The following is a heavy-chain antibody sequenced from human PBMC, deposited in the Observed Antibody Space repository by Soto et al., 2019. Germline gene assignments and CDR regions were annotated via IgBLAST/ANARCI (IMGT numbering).Heavy chain of an antibody. CDR2: IIPIFGTA. V-gene: IGHV1-69*01. Sequence: QVQLVQSGAEVKKPWSSVKVSCKASGGTFSSYAISWVRQAPGQGLEWMGGIIPIFGTANYAQKFQGRVTITADESPSTAYMELSSLRSEDTAVYYCARDPAYCGGDCPSGQGTLVTVSS. D-gene: IGHD2-21*02. CDR1: GGTFSSYA. CDR3: ARDPAYCGGDCP. J-gene: IGHJ5*02.